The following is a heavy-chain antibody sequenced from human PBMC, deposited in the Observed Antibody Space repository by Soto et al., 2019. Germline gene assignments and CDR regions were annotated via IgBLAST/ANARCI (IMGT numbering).Heavy chain of an antibody. D-gene: IGHD1-26*01. CDR3: ARDPVVGATAVWFDP. Sequence: PSETLSLTCTVSGGSISSYYWSWIRQPPGKGLEWIGYIYYSGSTNYNPSLQGRVTMTTDTSTSTAYMELRSLRSDDTAVYYCARDPVVGATAVWFDPWGQGTLVTVSS. J-gene: IGHJ5*02. V-gene: IGHV4-59*01. CDR1: GGSISSYY. CDR2: IYYSGST.